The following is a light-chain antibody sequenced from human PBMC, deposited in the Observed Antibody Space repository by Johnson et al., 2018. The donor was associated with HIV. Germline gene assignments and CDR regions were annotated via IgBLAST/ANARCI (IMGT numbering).Light chain of an antibody. V-gene: IGLV1-51*02. J-gene: IGLJ1*01. Sequence: QSVLTQPPSVSAAPGQKVTISCSGSSSDMGNYSVSWYQQLPGTAPKLLIYEDNKRPSGIPDRFSGSKYGASATLGITGLQTGDEADYYCGVWDASLRPHYVFGTGTTVIVL. CDR2: EDN. CDR3: GVWDASLRPHYV. CDR1: SSDMGNYS.